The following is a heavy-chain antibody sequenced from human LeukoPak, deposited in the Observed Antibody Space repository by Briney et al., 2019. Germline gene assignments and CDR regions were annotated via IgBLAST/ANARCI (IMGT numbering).Heavy chain of an antibody. D-gene: IGHD5-24*01. J-gene: IGHJ4*02. CDR2: IKPDGGEE. Sequence: GGSLRLSCAASGFNFSSYWMSWVRQAPGKGLEWVANIKPDGGEESYVDSVRGRFTISRDNAKNSLFLQMNSLRAEDTAVYYCARDGMATINFDYWGQGTLVTVSS. CDR3: ARDGMATINFDY. CDR1: GFNFSSYW. V-gene: IGHV3-7*03.